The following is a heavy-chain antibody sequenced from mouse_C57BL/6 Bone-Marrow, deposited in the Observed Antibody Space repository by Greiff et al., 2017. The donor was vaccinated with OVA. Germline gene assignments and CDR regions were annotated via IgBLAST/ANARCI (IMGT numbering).Heavy chain of an antibody. V-gene: IGHV6-3*01. J-gene: IGHJ1*03. CDR1: GFTFSNYW. Sequence: EVMLVESGGGLVQPGGSMKLSCVASGFTFSNYWMNWVRQSPEKGLEWVAQIRLKSDNYATHYAESVKGRFTISRDDSKSSVYLQMNNLRAEDTGIYYCTTVNWYFDVWGTGTTVTVSS. CDR3: TTVNWYFDV. CDR2: IRLKSDNYAT.